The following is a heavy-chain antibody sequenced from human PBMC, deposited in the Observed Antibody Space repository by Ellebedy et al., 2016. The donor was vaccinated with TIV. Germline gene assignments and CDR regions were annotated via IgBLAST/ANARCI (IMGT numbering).Heavy chain of an antibody. Sequence: SETLSLTXPVSGDSISSSSYFWVWIRQPPGQGLEWIGAFYYSGSTYYNPSLKSRVTISADTSKNQFSLKLSSVTAADTAVYYCASERSQDNAFDIWGQGTMVTISS. CDR2: FYYSGST. CDR3: ASERSQDNAFDI. V-gene: IGHV4-39*01. CDR1: GDSISSSSYF. J-gene: IGHJ3*02.